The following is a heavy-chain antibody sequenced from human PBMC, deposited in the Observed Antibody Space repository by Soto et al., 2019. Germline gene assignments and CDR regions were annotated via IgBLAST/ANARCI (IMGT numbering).Heavy chain of an antibody. Sequence: QVQLVESGGGVIQPGKSLRLSCSASGFAFSTYGMHWVRQAPGKGLEWVAVIWADGSRQFYGDSVKGRFTISRENTKNTLYLQMNSLRVDDTAVYYCVGVTGYWGLSDYWGQGTLVTVSS. V-gene: IGHV3-33*08. CDR1: GFAFSTYG. J-gene: IGHJ4*02. D-gene: IGHD3-9*01. CDR2: IWADGSRQ. CDR3: VGVTGYWGLSDY.